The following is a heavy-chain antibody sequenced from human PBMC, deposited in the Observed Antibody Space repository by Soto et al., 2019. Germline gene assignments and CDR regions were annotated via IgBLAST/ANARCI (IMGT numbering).Heavy chain of an antibody. CDR3: ARRGSGSYYDY. J-gene: IGHJ4*02. V-gene: IGHV3-23*01. CDR1: GFTFSSYA. Sequence: EVQLLESGGGLVQPGGSLRLSCAASGFTFSSYAMRWVRQAPVKGLEWVSAISGSGDSTYYADSVKGRFTISRDNSKNTLDLHMNSLRAEDTAVYYCARRGSGSYYDYWGQGTLVTVSS. CDR2: ISGSGDST. D-gene: IGHD1-26*01.